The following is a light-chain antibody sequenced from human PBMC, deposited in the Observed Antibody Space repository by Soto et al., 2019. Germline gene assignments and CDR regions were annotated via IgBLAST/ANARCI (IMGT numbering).Light chain of an antibody. J-gene: IGKJ1*01. V-gene: IGKV1-5*03. CDR2: QAS. Sequence: DIKITQSPSTLSASVGDRVTMTCRASQSISTWLAWYQQKPGKAPKILIYQASSLESGVPSSFSGSGSGTEFTLTISSLQPDDFATYYCLQYDSYPWTFGQGTKVEIK. CDR3: LQYDSYPWT. CDR1: QSISTW.